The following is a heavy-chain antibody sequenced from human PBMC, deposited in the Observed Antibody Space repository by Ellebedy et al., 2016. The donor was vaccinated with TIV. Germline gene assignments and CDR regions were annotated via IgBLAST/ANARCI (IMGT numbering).Heavy chain of an antibody. CDR2: INAGNGNT. CDR3: ARDLRGYSGYDPNAFDH. V-gene: IGHV1-3*01. D-gene: IGHD5-12*01. J-gene: IGHJ4*02. CDR1: GYTFTSYA. Sequence: ASVKVSCKASGYTFTSYAMHWVRQAPGQRLEWMGWINAGNGNTKYSQKFQGRFTISRDNAKNSVYLQMSSLRAEDTAVYYCARDLRGYSGYDPNAFDHWGQGTLVTVSS.